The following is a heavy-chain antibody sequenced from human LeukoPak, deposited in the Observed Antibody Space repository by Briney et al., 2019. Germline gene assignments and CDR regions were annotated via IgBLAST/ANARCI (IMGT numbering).Heavy chain of an antibody. D-gene: IGHD1-1*01. CDR3: VKGLVQTTMSYSVDY. V-gene: IGHV3-30*18. CDR1: GFTFSSYG. J-gene: IGHJ4*02. CDR2: ISSDGSKN. Sequence: GGSLRLSCAASGFTFSSYGMHWVRQAPGKGLEWVALISSDGSKNIYADSVKGRFTISRDNSKNTVYLQMNSLRAEDTAVYYCVKGLVQTTMSYSVDYWGQGALVTVSS.